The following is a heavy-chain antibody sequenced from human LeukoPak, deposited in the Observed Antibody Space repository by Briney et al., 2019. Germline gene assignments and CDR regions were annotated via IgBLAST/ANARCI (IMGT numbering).Heavy chain of an antibody. V-gene: IGHV4-34*01. CDR1: GGSFSGYY. J-gene: IGHJ4*02. CDR3: ARGSIVVVPAAIPVRQFDY. CDR2: INHSGST. Sequence: SETLSLTCAVYGGSFSGYYWSWIRQPPGKGLEWIGEINHSGSTNYNPSLKSRVTISVDTSKNQFSLKLSSVTAADTAVYYCARGSIVVVPAAIPVRQFDYWGQGTLVTVSS. D-gene: IGHD2-2*02.